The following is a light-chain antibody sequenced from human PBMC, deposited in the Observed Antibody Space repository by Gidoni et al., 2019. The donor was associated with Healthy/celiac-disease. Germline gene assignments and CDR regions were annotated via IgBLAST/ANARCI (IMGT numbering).Light chain of an antibody. CDR1: QSVLYSSNNKNY. Sequence: DIVMTQSPDSLSVSLGERATINCKSSQSVLYSSNNKNYLAWYQQKPGQPPKLLIYCAYTRESGVPDRFSGSGSGTDFTLTISSLQAEDVAVYYCQQYYSTPYTFGQGTKLESK. J-gene: IGKJ2*01. CDR2: CAY. CDR3: QQYYSTPYT. V-gene: IGKV4-1*01.